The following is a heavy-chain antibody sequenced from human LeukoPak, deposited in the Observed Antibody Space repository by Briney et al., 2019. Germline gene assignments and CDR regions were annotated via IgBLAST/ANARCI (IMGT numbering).Heavy chain of an antibody. V-gene: IGHV1-2*02. D-gene: IGHD2-15*01. Sequence: GASVKVSCKASGYTFTGYYIHWVRQAPGQGLEWMGWINPNSGGTNYAQKLQGRVTMTTDTSTSTAYMELRSLRSDDTAVYYCARCKVKCSGGSCYSDYQRDAFDIWGQGTMVTVSS. CDR1: GYTFTGYY. CDR2: INPNSGGT. CDR3: ARCKVKCSGGSCYSDYQRDAFDI. J-gene: IGHJ3*02.